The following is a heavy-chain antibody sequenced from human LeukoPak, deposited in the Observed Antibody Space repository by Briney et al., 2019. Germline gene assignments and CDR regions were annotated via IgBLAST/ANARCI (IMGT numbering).Heavy chain of an antibody. CDR2: ININTGNP. CDR3: VWDFYGPGFDH. D-gene: IGHD2/OR15-2a*01. J-gene: IGHJ5*02. CDR1: GYTFTTYA. Sequence: ASVKVSCKASGYTFTTYAMNWVRQAPGQGLEWMGWININTGNPTYAQGFTGRLVFSLDTSVSTAYLQISSLKAEDTAVYYCVWDFYGPGFDHWGQGTLVTVSS. V-gene: IGHV7-4-1*02.